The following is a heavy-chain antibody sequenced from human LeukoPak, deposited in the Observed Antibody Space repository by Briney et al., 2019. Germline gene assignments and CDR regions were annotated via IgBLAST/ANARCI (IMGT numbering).Heavy chain of an antibody. V-gene: IGHV3-48*03. D-gene: IGHD3-10*01. CDR3: HVLWFGELLPFDY. J-gene: IGHJ4*02. CDR1: GFSFSTYE. CDR2: ISASGSVT. Sequence: PGGSLRLSCAASGFSFSTYEMNWVRQAPGKGLEWISYISASGSVTHYADSVKGRFTISRDNSKNTLYLQMNSLRAEDTAVYYCHVLWFGELLPFDYWGQGTLVTVSS.